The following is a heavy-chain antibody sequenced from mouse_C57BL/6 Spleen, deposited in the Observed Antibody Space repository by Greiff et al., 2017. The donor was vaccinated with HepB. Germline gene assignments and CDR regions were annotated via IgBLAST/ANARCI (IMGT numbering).Heavy chain of an antibody. CDR2: IDPSDSYT. CDR1: GYTFTSYW. Sequence: QVQLQQPGAELVKPGASVKLSCKASGYTFTSYWMQWVKQRPGKGLEWIGGIDPSDSYTNYNQKFKGKATLTVDTASSTAYMQLSSLTSEDSAVYYCARSAQATDAMDYWGQGTSVTVSS. V-gene: IGHV1-50*01. CDR3: ARSAQATDAMDY. D-gene: IGHD3-2*02. J-gene: IGHJ4*01.